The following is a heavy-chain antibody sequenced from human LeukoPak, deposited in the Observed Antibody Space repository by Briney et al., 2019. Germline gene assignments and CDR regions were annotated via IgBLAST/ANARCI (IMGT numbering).Heavy chain of an antibody. V-gene: IGHV1-46*01. CDR1: GYTFTNNF. J-gene: IGHJ5*02. Sequence: ASVKVSCKASGYTFTNNFMHWVRQAPGQGLEWMGIINPSGDNTWYAQKFQGRVTMTRDMATSTDYMEVSSLRSEDTAVYYCARDNSVGDSAWWFDPWGQGTLVTVSS. CDR3: ARDNSVGDSAWWFDP. D-gene: IGHD5-12*01. CDR2: INPSGDNT.